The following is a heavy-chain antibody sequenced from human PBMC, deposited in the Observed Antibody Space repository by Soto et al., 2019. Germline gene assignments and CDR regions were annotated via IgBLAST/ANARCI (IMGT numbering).Heavy chain of an antibody. D-gene: IGHD6-13*01. CDR1: GFTFSSYG. J-gene: IGHJ6*02. V-gene: IGHV3-30*18. CDR2: ISYDGSNK. CDR3: AKEQGSSWYYYYGMDV. Sequence: GGSLRLSCAASGFTFSSYGMHWVRQDPGKGLEWVAVISYDGSNKYYADSVKGRFTISRDNSKNTLYLQMNSLRAEDTAVYYCAKEQGSSWYYYYGMDVWGQGTTVTVSS.